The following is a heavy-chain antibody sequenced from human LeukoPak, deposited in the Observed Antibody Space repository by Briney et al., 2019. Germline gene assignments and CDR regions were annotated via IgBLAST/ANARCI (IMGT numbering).Heavy chain of an antibody. CDR1: GYTFTSYY. CDR2: INPSGGST. D-gene: IGHD5-24*01. V-gene: IGHV1-46*01. CDR3: ARDRDGYNDFDN. J-gene: IGHJ4*02. Sequence: ASVTVSCKASGYTFTSYYMHWVRQAPGQGIEWMGLINPSGGSTNYAQKFQGRVTITRDRSTRTVYMELRSRRPQDTAVYYCARDRDGYNDFDNWGQGTLVTVSS.